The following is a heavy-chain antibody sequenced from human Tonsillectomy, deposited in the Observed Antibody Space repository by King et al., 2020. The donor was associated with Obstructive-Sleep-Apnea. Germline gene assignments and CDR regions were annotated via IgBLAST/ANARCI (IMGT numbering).Heavy chain of an antibody. CDR3: ARGVVATIFDY. CDR1: GGSISSFY. Sequence: QLQESGPGLVKPSETLSLTGTVSGGSISSFYWNWFRQPPGKGLEWIGYIYFSGSTNYNPSLKSRVTISVDTSKNQFSLKLSSVTAADTAVYYCARGVVATIFDYWRQGTLVTVSS. J-gene: IGHJ4*02. CDR2: IYFSGST. D-gene: IGHD5-12*01. V-gene: IGHV4-59*01.